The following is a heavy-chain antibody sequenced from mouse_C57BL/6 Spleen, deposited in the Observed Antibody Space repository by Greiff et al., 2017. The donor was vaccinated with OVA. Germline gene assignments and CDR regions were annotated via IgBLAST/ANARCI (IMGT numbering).Heavy chain of an antibody. CDR2: IDPANGNT. D-gene: IGHD2-4*01. V-gene: IGHV14-3*01. CDR1: GFNIKNTY. J-gene: IGHJ4*01. Sequence: EVQLQQSVAELVRPGASVKLSCTASGFNIKNTYMHWVKQRPEQGLEWIGRIDPANGNTKYAPKFQGKATVTADTSSNTAYLQLSSLTSEDTAIYYCAGSYDYHYYAMDYWGQGTSVTVSS. CDR3: AGSYDYHYYAMDY.